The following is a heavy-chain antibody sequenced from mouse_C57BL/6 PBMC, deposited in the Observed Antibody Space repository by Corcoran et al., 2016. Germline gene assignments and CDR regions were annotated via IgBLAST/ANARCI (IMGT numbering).Heavy chain of an antibody. J-gene: IGHJ3*01. Sequence: QVQLQQSGPELVKPGASVKLSCKASGYTFTSYDINWVKQRPGQGLEWIGWIYPRDGSTKYNEKFKGKATLTVDTSSSTAYMELHSLSSEDSAVYFCASHYDYDWFAYWDQGTLVTVSA. D-gene: IGHD2-4*01. CDR2: IYPRDGST. V-gene: IGHV1-85*01. CDR3: ASHYDYDWFAY. CDR1: GYTFTSYD.